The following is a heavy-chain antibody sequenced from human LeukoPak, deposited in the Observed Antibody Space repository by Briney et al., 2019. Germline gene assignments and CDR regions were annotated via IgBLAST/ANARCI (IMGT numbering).Heavy chain of an antibody. CDR1: GGSISSGDYY. D-gene: IGHD5-12*01. CDR3: ARGRVDIVATIRWSRRNWFDP. V-gene: IGHV4-30-4*08. CDR2: IYYNGST. Sequence: PSQTLSLTCTVSGGSISSGDYYWSWIRQPPGKGLEWIGYIYYNGSTYYNPSLKSRVTISVDTSKNQFSLKLSSVTAADTAVYYCARGRVDIVATIRWSRRNWFDPWGQGTLVTVSS. J-gene: IGHJ5*02.